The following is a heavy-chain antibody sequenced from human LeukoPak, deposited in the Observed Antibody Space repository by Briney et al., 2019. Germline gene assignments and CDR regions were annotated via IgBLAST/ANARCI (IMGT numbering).Heavy chain of an antibody. D-gene: IGHD1-1*01. CDR3: ARDWNDPNWFDP. CDR2: IIPILGIA. V-gene: IGHV1-69*04. Sequence: SVTVSCKASGGTFSSYAISWVRQAPGQGLEWMGMIIPILGIANYAQKFQGRVTITADKSTSTAYMELSSLRSEDTAVYYCARDWNDPNWFDPWGQGTLVTVCS. CDR1: GGTFSSYA. J-gene: IGHJ5*02.